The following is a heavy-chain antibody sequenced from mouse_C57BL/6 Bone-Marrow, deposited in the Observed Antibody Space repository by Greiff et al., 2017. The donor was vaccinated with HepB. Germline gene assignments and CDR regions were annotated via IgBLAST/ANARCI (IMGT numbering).Heavy chain of an antibody. CDR1: GYTFTDHT. V-gene: IGHV1-78*01. Sequence: QVQLQQSDAELVKPGASVKISCKVSGYTFTDHTIHWMKQRPEQGLEWIGYIYPRDGSTKYNEKFKGKATLTADKSSSTAYMQLNSLTSEDSAVYFCARFLYYYGSSYGYWYFDVWGTGTTVTVSS. D-gene: IGHD1-1*01. J-gene: IGHJ1*03. CDR3: ARFLYYYGSSYGYWYFDV. CDR2: IYPRDGST.